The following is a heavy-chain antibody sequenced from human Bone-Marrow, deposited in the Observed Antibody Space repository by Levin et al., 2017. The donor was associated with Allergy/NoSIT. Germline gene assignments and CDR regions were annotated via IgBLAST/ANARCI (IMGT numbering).Heavy chain of an antibody. D-gene: IGHD4-11*01. CDR2: ISYDGSNK. Sequence: PGGSLRLSCAASGFTFSSYAVNWVRQAPGKGLEWVAVISYDGSNKYYADSVKGRFTISRDNSRNTLYLQMNSLRAEDTATYYCARDYSNSQRRSFDIWGQGTMVTVSS. V-gene: IGHV3-30-3*01. CDR3: ARDYSNSQRRSFDI. J-gene: IGHJ3*02. CDR1: GFTFSSYA.